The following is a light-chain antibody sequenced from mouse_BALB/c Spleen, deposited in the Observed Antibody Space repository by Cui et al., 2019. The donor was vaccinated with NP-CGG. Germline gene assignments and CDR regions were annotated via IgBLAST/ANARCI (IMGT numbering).Light chain of an antibody. CDR1: TGTVTTRNY. CDR3: ALWYSNHWV. Sequence: QAVVTQESALTTSPGETVTLTCRSSTGTVTTRNYANWVQEKPDHLFTGLIGGPNNRAPGVPARFSGSLIGDKAALTITGAQTEDEAIYFCALWYSNHWVFGGGTKLTVL. V-gene: IGLV1*01. J-gene: IGLJ1*01. CDR2: GPN.